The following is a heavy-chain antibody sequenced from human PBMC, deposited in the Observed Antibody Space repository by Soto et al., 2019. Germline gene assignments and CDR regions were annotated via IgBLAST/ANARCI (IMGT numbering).Heavy chain of an antibody. V-gene: IGHV3-23*01. J-gene: IGHJ4*02. CDR3: AKPPDYNWNDY. D-gene: IGHD1-20*01. CDR2: VSGSGGST. CDR1: GCNFSSFA. Sequence: GGALRLSWAASGCNFSSFAMSWIRQAPGKGLEWISAVSGSGGSTYYADSVKGRFTISRDNSKDTLYLQMNNLRAEDTAVYYCAKPPDYNWNDYWGQGTLVTVSS.